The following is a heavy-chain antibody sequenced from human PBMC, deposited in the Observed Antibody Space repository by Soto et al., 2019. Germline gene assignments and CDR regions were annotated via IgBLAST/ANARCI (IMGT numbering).Heavy chain of an antibody. D-gene: IGHD3-3*01. CDR3: AKGTIFGVVPAPDY. V-gene: IGHV3-30*18. Sequence: PGGSLRLSCAASGFTFSSYGMHWVRQVPGKGLEWVAVISYDGSNKYYADSVKGRFTISRDNSKNTLYLQMNSLRAEDTAVYYCAKGTIFGVVPAPDYWGQGTLVTVSS. J-gene: IGHJ4*02. CDR1: GFTFSSYG. CDR2: ISYDGSNK.